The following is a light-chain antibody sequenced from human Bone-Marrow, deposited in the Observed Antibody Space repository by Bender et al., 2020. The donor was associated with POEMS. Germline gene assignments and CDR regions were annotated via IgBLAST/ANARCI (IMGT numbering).Light chain of an antibody. CDR2: DDS. J-gene: IGLJ1*01. Sequence: SYVLTQQPSVSVAPGQTARITCGGNNIGSEGVHWYQQKPGQAPVLVVYDDSDRPSGIPERFAGSNSGNTATLTISRVEAGDEADYYCQVWDSSSDQYVFGRGTKVTVL. V-gene: IGLV3-21*02. CDR1: NIGSEG. CDR3: QVWDSSSDQYV.